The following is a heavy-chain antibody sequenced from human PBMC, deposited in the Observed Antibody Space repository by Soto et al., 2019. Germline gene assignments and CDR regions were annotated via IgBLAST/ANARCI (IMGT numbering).Heavy chain of an antibody. D-gene: IGHD3-3*01. CDR3: ATYSDFWSGYVPSYYGMDV. CDR1: GYTLTELS. CDR2: FDPEDGET. V-gene: IGHV1-24*01. J-gene: IGHJ6*02. Sequence: ASVKVSCKVSGYTLTELSMHWVRQAPGKGLEWMGGFDPEDGETIYAQKFQGRVTMTEDTSTDTAYMELSSLRSEDTAVYYCATYSDFWSGYVPSYYGMDVWGQGTTVTVSS.